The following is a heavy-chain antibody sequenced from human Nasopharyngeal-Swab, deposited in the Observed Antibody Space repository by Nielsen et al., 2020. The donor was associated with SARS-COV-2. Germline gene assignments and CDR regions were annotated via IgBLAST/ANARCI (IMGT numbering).Heavy chain of an antibody. CDR1: GGSINSSSYY. D-gene: IGHD6-19*01. J-gene: IGHJ3*02. CDR3: AISGWYYAFDI. CDR2: IYYSGST. V-gene: IGHV4-39*07. Sequence: SETLSLTCTVSGGSINSSSYYWGWIRQPPGKGLERIGSIYYSGSTYYNPSLESRVTISVDTSKNQFSLKLSSVTAADTAVYYCAISGWYYAFDIWGQGTMVTVSS.